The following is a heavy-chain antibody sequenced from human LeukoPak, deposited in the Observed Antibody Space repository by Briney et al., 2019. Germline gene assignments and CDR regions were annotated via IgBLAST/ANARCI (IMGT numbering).Heavy chain of an antibody. CDR2: INRDGSTT. Sequence: PGGPRGLSCEASGFPSSNYWVHWVRKAPGKGLVWVSRINRDGSTTKYADSVKGRFTVSRDNAKNTLNLQMNSLRAEDTAVYYCARDKKSGESSEIDYWGQGTLVTVSS. J-gene: IGHJ4*02. CDR1: GFPSSNYW. CDR3: ARDKKSGESSEIDY. V-gene: IGHV3-74*03. D-gene: IGHD3-3*01.